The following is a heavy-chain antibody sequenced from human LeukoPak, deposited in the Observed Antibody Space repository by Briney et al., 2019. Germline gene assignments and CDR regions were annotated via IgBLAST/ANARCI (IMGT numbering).Heavy chain of an antibody. Sequence: PSETLSLSCIVSGASITSGSYYWSWIRQAPGKGLEWIGHIYYSGSTNYSPSLKSRVTISVDTSKNQFSLKLSSVTTADTAVYYCARVDDNSGSNGAFDIWGQGTMVTVSS. CDR3: ARVDDNSGSNGAFDI. CDR2: IYYSGST. V-gene: IGHV4-61*01. D-gene: IGHD3-10*01. CDR1: GASITSGSYY. J-gene: IGHJ3*02.